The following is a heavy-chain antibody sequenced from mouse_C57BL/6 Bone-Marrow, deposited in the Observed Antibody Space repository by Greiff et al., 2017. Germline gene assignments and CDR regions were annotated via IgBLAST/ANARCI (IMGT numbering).Heavy chain of an antibody. CDR3: ARSPAYYSNYVYFDY. Sequence: VQLVESGAELVKPGASVKMSCKASGYTFTTYPIEWMKQNHGKSLEWIGNFHPYNDDTKYNEKFKGKATLTVEKSSSTVYLELSRLTSDDSAVYYCARSPAYYSNYVYFDYWGQGTTLTVSS. D-gene: IGHD2-5*01. V-gene: IGHV1-47*01. CDR2: FHPYNDDT. CDR1: GYTFTTYP. J-gene: IGHJ2*01.